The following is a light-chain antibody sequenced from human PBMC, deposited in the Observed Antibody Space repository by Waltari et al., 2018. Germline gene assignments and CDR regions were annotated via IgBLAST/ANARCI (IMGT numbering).Light chain of an antibody. J-gene: IGKJ4*01. CDR2: KAF. CDR3: QQYNSYSLLT. V-gene: IGKV1-5*03. CDR1: QSIGNW. Sequence: DIQMTQSPSTLSAPVGDRIIITCLASQSIGNWLAWYQQRPGKAPELLSYKAFTLETVVPSRFSVSISGTVFTLTIRSLHPDDCATYYCQQYNSYSLLTFGGGTKVEIE.